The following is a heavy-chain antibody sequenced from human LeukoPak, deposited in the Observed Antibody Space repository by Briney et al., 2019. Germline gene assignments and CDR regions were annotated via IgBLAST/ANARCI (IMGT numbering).Heavy chain of an antibody. CDR1: GGSVSSDSYY. D-gene: IGHD2-2*01. CDR3: ARGKPGGYCSSTSCPPYFDY. J-gene: IGHJ4*02. CDR2: INHSGST. Sequence: SETLSLTCTVSGGSVSSDSYYWTWIRQPPGKGLEWIGEINHSGSTNYNPSLKSRVTISVDTSKNQFSLKLSSVTAADTAVYYCARGKPGGYCSSTSCPPYFDYWGQGTLVTVSS. V-gene: IGHV4-61*01.